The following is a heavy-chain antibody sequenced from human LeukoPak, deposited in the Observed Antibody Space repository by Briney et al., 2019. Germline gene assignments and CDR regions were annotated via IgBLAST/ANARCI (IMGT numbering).Heavy chain of an antibody. J-gene: IGHJ3*01. CDR1: GFTFSSYG. CDR3: AKDDSSPVIPGVADALDV. D-gene: IGHD2-21*01. CDR2: IQYGGRDN. Sequence: GGSLRLSCAASGFTFSSYGLHWVRQGPGKGLEWVAFIQYGGRDNYYAYSVTGRFSISRDNSKNTVYLQMNSLRAEDTAIYYCAKDDSSPVIPGVADALDVWRQGTMVTVS. V-gene: IGHV3-30*02.